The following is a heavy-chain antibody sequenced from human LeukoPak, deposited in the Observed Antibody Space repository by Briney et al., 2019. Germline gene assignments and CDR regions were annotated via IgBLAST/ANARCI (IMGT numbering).Heavy chain of an antibody. CDR2: ISGSSGDT. Sequence: GGSLRLSCAASGLTFSSYAMSWVRQAPGKGLEWVAGISGSSGDTYYADSVKGRFTISRDNAKNTLYLQMNSLRAEDTAVYYCAKVGFSEMEWLLYSDHWGQGTLVTVSS. CDR3: AKVGFSEMEWLLYSDH. CDR1: GLTFSSYA. J-gene: IGHJ4*02. D-gene: IGHD3-3*01. V-gene: IGHV3-23*01.